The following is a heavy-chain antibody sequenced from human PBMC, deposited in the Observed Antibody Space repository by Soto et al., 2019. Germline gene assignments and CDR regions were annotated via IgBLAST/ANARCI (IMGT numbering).Heavy chain of an antibody. CDR3: AKEGYYGSGSYAALFDY. V-gene: IGHV3-23*01. CDR1: GFTFSSYA. Sequence: PGGSLRLSCAASGFTFSSYAMSWVRQAPGKGLEWVSAISGSGGSTYYADSVKGRFTISRDNSKNTLYLQMNSLRAEDTAVYYCAKEGYYGSGSYAALFDYCGQGTLVTVSS. CDR2: ISGSGGST. J-gene: IGHJ4*02. D-gene: IGHD3-10*01.